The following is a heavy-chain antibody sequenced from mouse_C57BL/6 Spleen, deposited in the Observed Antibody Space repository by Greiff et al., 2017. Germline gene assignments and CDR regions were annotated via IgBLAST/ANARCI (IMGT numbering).Heavy chain of an antibody. CDR1: GYTFTDYY. CDR2: INPNNGGT. V-gene: IGHV1-26*01. J-gene: IGHJ2*01. Sequence: VQLQQSGPELVKPGASVKISCKASGYTFTDYYMNWVKQSHGKSLEWIGDINPNNGGTSYNQKFKGKATLTVDKSSSTAYMELRSLTSEDSAVDYCARKAYGSSYYFDYWGQGTTLTVSS. D-gene: IGHD1-1*01. CDR3: ARKAYGSSYYFDY.